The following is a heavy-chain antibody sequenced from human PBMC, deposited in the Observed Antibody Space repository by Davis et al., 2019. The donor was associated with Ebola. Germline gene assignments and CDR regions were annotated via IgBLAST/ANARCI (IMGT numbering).Heavy chain of an antibody. J-gene: IGHJ6*02. CDR3: TMNIPAAIGGMDV. CDR1: GFTFSGSA. Sequence: GGSLRLSCAASGFTFSGSAMHWVRQASGKGLEWVGRIRSKANSYATAYAASVKGRFTISRDDSKNTAYLQMNSLKTEDTAVYYCTMNIPAAIGGMDVWGQGTTVTVSS. V-gene: IGHV3-73*01. D-gene: IGHD2-2*02. CDR2: IRSKANSYAT.